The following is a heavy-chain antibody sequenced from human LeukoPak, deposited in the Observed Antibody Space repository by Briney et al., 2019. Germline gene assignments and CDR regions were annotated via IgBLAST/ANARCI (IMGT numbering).Heavy chain of an antibody. CDR1: GFTFSSYA. J-gene: IGHJ6*02. D-gene: IGHD3-10*01. Sequence: PGGSLRLSCAASGFTFSSYAMSWVRQAAGKGLEWVSAISGSGGSTYYADSVKGRFTISTDNSKNTLYLQMNSLRAEDTAVYYCAKSFRGGYYYYYGMDVWGQGTTVTVSS. V-gene: IGHV3-23*01. CDR3: AKSFRGGYYYYYGMDV. CDR2: ISGSGGST.